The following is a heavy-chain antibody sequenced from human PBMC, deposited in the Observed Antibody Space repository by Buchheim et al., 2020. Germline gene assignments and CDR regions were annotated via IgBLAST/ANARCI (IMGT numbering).Heavy chain of an antibody. V-gene: IGHV3-33*01. Sequence: QVQLVESGGGVVQPGRSLRLSCAASGFTFSSYGMHWVRQAPGKGLEWVAVIWYDGSNKYYADSVKGRFTISRDNSKNTLYLQMNSLRAEDTAVYYCARDHSELSFNGMDVWGQGTT. CDR2: IWYDGSNK. CDR1: GFTFSSYG. D-gene: IGHD3-16*02. CDR3: ARDHSELSFNGMDV. J-gene: IGHJ6*02.